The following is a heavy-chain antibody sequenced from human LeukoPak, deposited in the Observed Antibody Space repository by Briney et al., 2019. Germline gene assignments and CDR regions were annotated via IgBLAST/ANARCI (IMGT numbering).Heavy chain of an antibody. V-gene: IGHV4-39*01. CDR2: IYYSGST. CDR1: GGSISSSSYY. Sequence: SETLSLTCNVSGGSISSSSYYWGWIRQPPGKGLEWIGSIYYSGSTYYNPSLKSRVTISVDTSKNQFSLKLSSVTAADTAVYYCARFPRSGSSFDYWGQGTLVTVPS. J-gene: IGHJ4*02. CDR3: ARFPRSGSSFDY. D-gene: IGHD3-10*01.